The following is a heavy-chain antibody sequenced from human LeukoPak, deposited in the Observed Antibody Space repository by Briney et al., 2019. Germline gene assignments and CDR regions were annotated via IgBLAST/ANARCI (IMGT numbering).Heavy chain of an antibody. CDR1: GGSINSGGFH. CDR3: ARGEIVPYYDILTGFSENTWWFDP. J-gene: IGHJ5*02. CDR2: IYYSGST. V-gene: IGHV4-30-4*01. D-gene: IGHD3-9*01. Sequence: KPSETLSLTCTVSGGSINSGGFHWSWIRQPPGKGLEWIGYIYYSGSTYYNPSLKSRVTISVDTSKNQFSLKLSSVTAADTAVYYCARGEIVPYYDILTGFSENTWWFDPWGQGTLVTVSS.